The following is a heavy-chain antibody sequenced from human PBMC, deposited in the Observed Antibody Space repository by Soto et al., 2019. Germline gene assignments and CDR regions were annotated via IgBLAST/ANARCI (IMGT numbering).Heavy chain of an antibody. V-gene: IGHV4-59*01. CDR3: ARDLRRAFDI. CDR2: IYYSGST. CDR1: GGSISSYY. Sequence: SATLSLTCTVSGGSISSYYWSWIRQPPGKGLEWIGYIYYSGSTNYNPSLKSRVTISVDTSKNQFYLKLSSVTAADTDVYYCARDLRRAFDIWGQGTMVTVSS. J-gene: IGHJ3*02.